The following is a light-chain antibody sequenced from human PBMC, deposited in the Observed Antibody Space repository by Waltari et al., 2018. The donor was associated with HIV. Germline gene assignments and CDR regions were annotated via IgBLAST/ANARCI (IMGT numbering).Light chain of an antibody. CDR3: QQSYNNPPT. CDR1: QSLSTY. J-gene: IGKJ1*01. V-gene: IGKV1-39*01. CDR2: CAA. Sequence: DIQMTQTPSSLSASVGDRVTMTCRASQSLSTYLNWYQQKPGKAPKLLIYCAAHLQRGVPARFSGSVSGPDFTLTISSLQPEDFATYFCQQSYNNPPTFGQGTKVEVK.